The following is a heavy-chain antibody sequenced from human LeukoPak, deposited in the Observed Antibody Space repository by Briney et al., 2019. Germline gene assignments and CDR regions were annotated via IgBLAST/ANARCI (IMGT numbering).Heavy chain of an antibody. V-gene: IGHV1-8*01. CDR1: GYTFTSYD. CDR2: MNPNSGNT. D-gene: IGHD6-13*01. CDR3: ARVRRGGYSSSWYYFDY. Sequence: GASVKVSCKASGYTFTSYDINWVRQATGQGLEWMGWMNPNSGNTGYAQKFQGRVTMTRNTSISTAYMELSSLRSEDTAVYYCARVRRGGYSSSWYYFDYWGQGTLVTVSS. J-gene: IGHJ4*02.